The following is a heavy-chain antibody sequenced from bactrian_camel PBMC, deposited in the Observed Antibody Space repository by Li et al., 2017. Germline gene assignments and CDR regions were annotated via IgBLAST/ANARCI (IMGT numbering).Heavy chain of an antibody. J-gene: IGHJ4*01. D-gene: IGHD3*01. CDR1: TTSRKC. Sequence: HVQLVESGGGSVQAGGSLRLSCEYTTSRKCMGWFRQAPGKEREAVASMDSDEYFSYSKSVKGRFTVSIDKAKNTLYLQMNGLKPEDSGMYYCAAAAGGITTLGRCYKMWEDWGQGTQVTVS. V-gene: IGHV3S57*01. CDR3: AAAAGGITTLGRCYKMWED. CDR2: MDSDEYF.